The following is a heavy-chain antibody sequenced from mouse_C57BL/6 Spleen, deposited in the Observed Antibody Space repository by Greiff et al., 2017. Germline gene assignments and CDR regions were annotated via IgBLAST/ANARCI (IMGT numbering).Heavy chain of an antibody. Sequence: VQLKESGGGLVQPGGSLSLSCAASGFTFTDYYMSWVRQPPGKALEWLGFIRNKANGYTTEYSASVKGRFTISRDNSQSILYLQMNALRAEDSATYYCARSFYDYYAMDYWGQGTSVTVSS. CDR1: GFTFTDYY. CDR3: ARSFYDYYAMDY. J-gene: IGHJ4*01. CDR2: IRNKANGYTT. D-gene: IGHD2-10*01. V-gene: IGHV7-3*01.